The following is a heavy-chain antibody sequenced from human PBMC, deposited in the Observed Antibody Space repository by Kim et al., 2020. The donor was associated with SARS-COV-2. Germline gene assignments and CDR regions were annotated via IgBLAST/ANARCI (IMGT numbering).Heavy chain of an antibody. CDR2: ISGSGGST. CDR1: GFTFSSYA. D-gene: IGHD1-1*01. CDR3: AKRGGTGITLDYYYMDV. J-gene: IGHJ6*03. V-gene: IGHV3-23*01. Sequence: GGSLRLSCAASGFTFSSYAMSWVRQAPGKGLEWVSAISGSGGSTYYADSVKGRFTISRDNSKNTLYLQMNSLRAEDTAVYYCAKRGGTGITLDYYYMDVWGKGTTVTVSS.